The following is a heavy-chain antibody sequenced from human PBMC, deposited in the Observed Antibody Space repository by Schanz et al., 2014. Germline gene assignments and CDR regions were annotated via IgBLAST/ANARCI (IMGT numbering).Heavy chain of an antibody. CDR2: INGGGETT. V-gene: IGHV3-11*04. J-gene: IGHJ3*01. D-gene: IGHD3-10*01. Sequence: VQLVESGGGLVQSGGSLRLSCAASGFTFSDYYMTWIRQAPGKGLEWVSYINGGGETTYYADSVRGRFTISRDNAKKSLYLQMNTLRAEDTAIYYCARVEGSSGSASSYRALNVWGQGTTVTVSS. CDR3: ARVEGSSGSASSYRALNV. CDR1: GFTFSDYY.